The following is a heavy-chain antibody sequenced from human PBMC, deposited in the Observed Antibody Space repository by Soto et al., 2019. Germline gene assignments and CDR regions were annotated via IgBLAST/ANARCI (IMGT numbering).Heavy chain of an antibody. D-gene: IGHD1-7*01. CDR3: ARDPSRYNCNYLRWFDP. V-gene: IGHV3-66*01. J-gene: IGHJ5*02. CDR2: IYSGGST. CDR1: GFTVSSNY. Sequence: EVQLVESGGGLVQPGGSLRLSCAASGFTVSSNYMSWVRQAPGKGLEWVSVIYSGGSTYYAESVKGRCTISRDNSKNPLYLQMTSLGAEDTAVYYCARDPSRYNCNYLRWFDPWGQGTLVTVSS.